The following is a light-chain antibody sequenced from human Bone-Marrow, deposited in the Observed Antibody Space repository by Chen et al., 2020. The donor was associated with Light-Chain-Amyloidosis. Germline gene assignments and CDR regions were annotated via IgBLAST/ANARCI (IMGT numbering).Light chain of an antibody. J-gene: IGLJ1*01. CDR2: RNN. CDR1: SANIGINY. Sequence: HSVLPQPPIASGSPGQRVTIPRSGASANIGINYVYWYQQFPGAAPNLLIHRNNQRPSGVPDRCTGSKTGTSAFLAISGLQSKEKTDYYCAAWNGGLSGYVYGTGTKVIVL. CDR3: AAWNGGLSGYV. V-gene: IGLV1-47*01.